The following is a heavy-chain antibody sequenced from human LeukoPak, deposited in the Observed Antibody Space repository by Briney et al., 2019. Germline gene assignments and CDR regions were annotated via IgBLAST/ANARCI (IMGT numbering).Heavy chain of an antibody. CDR1: GGSISSGGYY. Sequence: TSETLSLTCTVSGGSISSGGYYWSWIRQHPGKGPEWIGYIHYSGSTYYNPSLKSRVTISVDRSKNHFSLKLSSVTAADTAVYYCARVGTYGSGSYLSWLDYWGQGTLVTVSS. CDR2: IHYSGST. V-gene: IGHV4-31*03. D-gene: IGHD3-10*01. CDR3: ARVGTYGSGSYLSWLDY. J-gene: IGHJ4*02.